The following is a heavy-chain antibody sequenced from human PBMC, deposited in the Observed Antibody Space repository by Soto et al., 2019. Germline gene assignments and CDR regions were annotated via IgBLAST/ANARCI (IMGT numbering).Heavy chain of an antibody. CDR2: INSDGSST. CDR3: ARRAGSSGWDFDY. D-gene: IGHD6-19*01. Sequence: EVQLVESGGGLVQPGGSLRLSCAATGFTFSSYWMHWVRQAPGKGLVWVSRINSDGSSTSYADSVKGRFTISRDNAKNTLYLQMNSLRAEDTAVYYCARRAGSSGWDFDYWGQGTLVTVSS. J-gene: IGHJ4*02. CDR1: GFTFSSYW. V-gene: IGHV3-74*01.